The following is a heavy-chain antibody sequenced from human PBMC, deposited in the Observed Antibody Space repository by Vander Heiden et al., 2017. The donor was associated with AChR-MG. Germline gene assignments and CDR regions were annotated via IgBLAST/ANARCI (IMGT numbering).Heavy chain of an antibody. D-gene: IGHD2-8*01. Sequence: ATGKKPGSSVKVSCKASGGTFSSYAISWVRQAPGQGLEWMGGIIPIFGTANYAQKFQGRVTITADESTSTAYMELSSLRSEDTAVYYCARGGNTRILYYPVDPWGQGTLVTVSS. J-gene: IGHJ5*02. CDR1: GGTFSSYA. CDR3: ARGGNTRILYYPVDP. CDR2: IIPIFGTA. V-gene: IGHV1-69*01.